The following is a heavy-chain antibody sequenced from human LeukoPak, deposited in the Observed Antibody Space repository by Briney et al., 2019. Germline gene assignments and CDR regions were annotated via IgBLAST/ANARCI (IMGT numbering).Heavy chain of an antibody. CDR2: ISWNGGTI. V-gene: IGHV3-9*01. CDR3: AKDTYGSGSYVIDY. Sequence: PGGSLRLSCAASGFTFDDYAMHWVRQAPGKGLEWVSGISWNGGTIGYADSVKGRSTVSRDNAQNSLILQMNSLRPEDTAFYYCAKDTYGSGSYVIDYWGQGTLVTVSS. D-gene: IGHD3-10*01. CDR1: GFTFDDYA. J-gene: IGHJ4*02.